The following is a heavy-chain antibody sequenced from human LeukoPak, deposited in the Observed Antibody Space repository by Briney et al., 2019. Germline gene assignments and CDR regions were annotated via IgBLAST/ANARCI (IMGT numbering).Heavy chain of an antibody. D-gene: IGHD2-2*01. CDR2: ISSSSSYI. CDR3: ARERLVVVGDAYYYYGMDV. Sequence: GGPLRLSCSASGFTFSNYKMNGVRQAPGKGLEWVSSISSSSSYIYYADSVKGRFTISRDNAKNSLFLQMNGLRAEDTAVYYCARERLVVVGDAYYYYGMDVCGQGTTVTVSS. CDR1: GFTFSNYK. J-gene: IGHJ6*02. V-gene: IGHV3-21*01.